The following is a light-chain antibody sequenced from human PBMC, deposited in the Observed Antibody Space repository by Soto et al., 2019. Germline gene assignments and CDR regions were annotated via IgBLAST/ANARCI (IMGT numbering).Light chain of an antibody. CDR1: QSVLYSSNDKSY. J-gene: IGKJ4*01. CDR2: WAS. CDR3: QQYYTTPLT. Sequence: DIVMSQSPDSLAVSLGERATINCKSSQSVLYSSNDKSYLAWYQQKAGQPPTLLIYWASTRESGVPDRFTGSGSGTEFTLTINSLQAEDVAVYYCQQYYTTPLTFGGGTKVDIK. V-gene: IGKV4-1*01.